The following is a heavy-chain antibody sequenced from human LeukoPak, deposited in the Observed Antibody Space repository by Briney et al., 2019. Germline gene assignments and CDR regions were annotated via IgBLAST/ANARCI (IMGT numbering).Heavy chain of an antibody. CDR2: IYYSGGT. CDR3: ARRQVATTFDY. V-gene: IGHV4-39*01. CDR1: GGSISSSSYY. J-gene: IGHJ4*02. Sequence: SETLSLTCTVSGGSISSSSYYWGWIRQPPGKGLEWIGSIYYSGGTYYNPSLKSRVTISVDTSKNQFSLKLSSVTAADTAVYYCARRQVATTFDYWGQGTLVTVSS. D-gene: IGHD5-12*01.